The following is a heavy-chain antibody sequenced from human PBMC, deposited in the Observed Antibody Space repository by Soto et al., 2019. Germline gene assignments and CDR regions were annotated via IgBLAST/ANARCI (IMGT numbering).Heavy chain of an antibody. J-gene: IGHJ6*02. Sequence: GGSLILSCAASGFTFSSYAMHWVRQAPGKGLEWVAVISYDGSNKYYADSVKGRFTISRDNSKNTLYLQMNSLRAEDTAVYYCARDRGGYSGYDCYYYYYGMDVWGQGTTVTVSS. CDR2: ISYDGSNK. CDR3: ARDRGGYSGYDCYYYYYGMDV. D-gene: IGHD5-12*01. V-gene: IGHV3-30-3*01. CDR1: GFTFSSYA.